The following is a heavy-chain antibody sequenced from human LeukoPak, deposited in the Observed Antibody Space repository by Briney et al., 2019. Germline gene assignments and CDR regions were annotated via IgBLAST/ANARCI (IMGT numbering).Heavy chain of an antibody. CDR2: INPNSGGT. D-gene: IGHD3-9*01. V-gene: IGHV1-2*04. CDR1: GYTFTGYY. Sequence: ASVKVSCKASGYTFTGYYMHWVRQAPGQGLEWMGWINPNSGGTNYAQKFQGWVTMTRDTSISTAYMGLSRLRSDDTAVYYCARAYDILTGYYNAFDIWGQGTMVTVSS. J-gene: IGHJ3*02. CDR3: ARAYDILTGYYNAFDI.